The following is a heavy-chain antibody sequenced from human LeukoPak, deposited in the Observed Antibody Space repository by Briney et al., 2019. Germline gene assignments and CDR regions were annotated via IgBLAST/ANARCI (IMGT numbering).Heavy chain of an antibody. V-gene: IGHV4-39*01. CDR2: IYYSGST. Sequence: SETLSLTCTVSGGSISSSSYYWGWIRQPPGKGLEWIGSIYYSGSTYYNPSLKSRVTISVDTSKNQFSLKLSSVTAADTAVYYCARLLAYYDFWSGPYPDYWGQGTLVTVSS. D-gene: IGHD3-3*01. CDR1: GGSISSSSYY. J-gene: IGHJ4*02. CDR3: ARLLAYYDFWSGPYPDY.